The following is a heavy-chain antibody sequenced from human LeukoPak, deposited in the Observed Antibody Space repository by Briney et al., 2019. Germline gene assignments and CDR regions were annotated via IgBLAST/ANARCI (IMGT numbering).Heavy chain of an antibody. CDR2: IYYSGST. Sequence: PSETLSLTCTVSGGSISSYYWSWIRQPPGKGLEWIGYIYYSGSTNYNPSLKSRVTISVDTSKNQFSLKLSSVTAADTAVYYCARALCSNYEGCFDYWGQGTLVTVSS. CDR1: GGSISSYY. D-gene: IGHD4-11*01. V-gene: IGHV4-59*01. CDR3: ARALCSNYEGCFDY. J-gene: IGHJ4*02.